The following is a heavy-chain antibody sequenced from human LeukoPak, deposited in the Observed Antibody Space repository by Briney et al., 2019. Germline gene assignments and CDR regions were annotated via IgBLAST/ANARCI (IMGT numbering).Heavy chain of an antibody. D-gene: IGHD3-3*01. V-gene: IGHV4-34*01. J-gene: IGHJ5*02. CDR3: ARAVTIFGVVKRRWFDP. CDR1: GGSFSGYY. CDR2: INHSGST. Sequence: SETLSLTCAVYGGSFSGYYWSWIRQPPGKGLEWIGEINHSGSTNYNPSLKSRVTISVDTSKNQFSLKLSSVTAADTAVYYRARAVTIFGVVKRRWFDPWGQGTLVTVSS.